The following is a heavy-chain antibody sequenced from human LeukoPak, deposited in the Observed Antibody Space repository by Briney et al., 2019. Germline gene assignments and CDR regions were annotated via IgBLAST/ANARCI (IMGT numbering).Heavy chain of an antibody. CDR1: GGSFSGYY. CDR3: AIGGPGYCSSISCYPRWFDP. V-gene: IGHV4-34*01. D-gene: IGHD2-2*03. CDR2: INHSGST. J-gene: IGHJ5*02. Sequence: SETLSLTCAVYGGSFSGYYWSWIRQPPGKGLEWIGEINHSGSTNYNPSLKSRVTILVDTSKNQFSLKLSSVTAADTAVYYCAIGGPGYCSSISCYPRWFDPWGQGTLVTVSS.